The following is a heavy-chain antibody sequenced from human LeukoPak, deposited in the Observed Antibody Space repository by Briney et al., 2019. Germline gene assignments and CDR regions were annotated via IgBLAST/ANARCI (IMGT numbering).Heavy chain of an antibody. D-gene: IGHD3-22*01. CDR3: ARRAFSGYPFY. CDR1: GGSVSSYY. Sequence: SEILSLTCTVSGGSVSSYYWSWIRQPPGKGLEWIGYIYYSGSTNYNPSLKSRVTISVDTSKNQFSLKLSSVTAADTAVYYCARRAFSGYPFYWGQGTLVTVSS. V-gene: IGHV4-59*02. CDR2: IYYSGST. J-gene: IGHJ4*02.